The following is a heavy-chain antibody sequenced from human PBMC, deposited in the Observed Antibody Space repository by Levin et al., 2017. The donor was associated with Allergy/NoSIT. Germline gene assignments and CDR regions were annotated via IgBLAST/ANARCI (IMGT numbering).Heavy chain of an antibody. CDR1: GGSISSGDYF. J-gene: IGHJ4*02. Sequence: SQTLSLTCTVSGGSISSGDYFWSWIRQPPGKGLEYIGYIYNTGSTYYNPSLKSRLTMSVDTSTNQFSLKLNSVTAADTAVYYCARHFERGSSPGRSVTFDYWGQGILVTVSS. V-gene: IGHV4-30-4*01. D-gene: IGHD4-17*01. CDR3: ARHFERGSSPGRSVTFDY. CDR2: IYNTGST.